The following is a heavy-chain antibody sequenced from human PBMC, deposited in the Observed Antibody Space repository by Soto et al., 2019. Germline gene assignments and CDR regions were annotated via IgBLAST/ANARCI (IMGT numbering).Heavy chain of an antibody. Sequence: CTVSGGSLTTSCYSCSWIRQPPGKALEWIGYVYHTGNAYPKPSLKSRVTISLDRSKNQFSLKMTSVTAADTALYYCASRPFYYYGLDVWGQGTTVTVSS. J-gene: IGHJ6*02. CDR1: GGSLTTSCYS. CDR3: ASRPFYYYGLDV. V-gene: IGHV4-30-2*01. CDR2: VYHTGNA.